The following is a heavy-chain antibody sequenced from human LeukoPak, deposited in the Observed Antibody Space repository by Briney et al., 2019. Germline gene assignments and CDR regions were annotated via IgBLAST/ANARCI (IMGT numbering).Heavy chain of an antibody. D-gene: IGHD1-26*01. CDR3: ARKSGSYYFGYYFDY. J-gene: IGHJ4*02. CDR2: INHSGST. CDR1: GGSFSGYY. V-gene: IGHV4-34*01. Sequence: SETLSLTCAVYGGSFSGYYWSWIRQPPGKGLEWIGKINHSGSTNYNPSLKSRVTISVDTSKNQFSLKLSSVTAADTAVYYCARKSGSYYFGYYFDYWGQGTLVTVSS.